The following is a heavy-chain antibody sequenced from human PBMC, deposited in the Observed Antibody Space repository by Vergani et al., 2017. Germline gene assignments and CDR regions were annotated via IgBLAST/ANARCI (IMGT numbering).Heavy chain of an antibody. D-gene: IGHD2-21*02. CDR1: GFTVSSNY. Sequence: EVQLVESGGGLVQPGGSLRLSCAASGFTVSSNYMSWVRQAPGKGLEWVSGIYSGGSTNYADFVKGRLTISRDDSKNTLYLQMNSLRAADTAVYYCARDHPPLIVVVTALLDAFDIWGQGTMVTVSS. J-gene: IGHJ3*02. V-gene: IGHV3-66*02. CDR3: ARDHPPLIVVVTALLDAFDI. CDR2: IYSGGST.